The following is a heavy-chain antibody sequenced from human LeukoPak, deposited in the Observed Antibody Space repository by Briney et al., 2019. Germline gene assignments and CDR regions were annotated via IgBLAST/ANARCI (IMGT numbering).Heavy chain of an antibody. V-gene: IGHV4-30-2*05. CDR2: IYHSGST. CDR3: ARADSSGWFLGY. D-gene: IGHD6-19*01. Sequence: SETLSLTCTVSGGSISSGGYYWSWIRQPPGKGLEWIGYIYHSGSTYYNPSLKSRVTISVDTSKNQFSLKLSSVTAADTAVYYCARADSSGWFLGYWGQGTLVTVSS. J-gene: IGHJ4*02. CDR1: GGSISSGGYY.